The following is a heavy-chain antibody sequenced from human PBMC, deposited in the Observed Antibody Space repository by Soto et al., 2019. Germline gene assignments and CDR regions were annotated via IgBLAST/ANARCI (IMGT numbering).Heavy chain of an antibody. V-gene: IGHV4-61*01. Sequence: QVQLQESGPGLVKPSETLSLTCTVSGDSVSSGSYYWTWIRQPPGKGLEWIGYLYYTGTTNYNPSLKNRVTMSLDTSSNQFSLRLSSVTAADTAVYFCARTFCSTTSCQAHGMDVWGQGTSVTVSS. D-gene: IGHD2-2*01. J-gene: IGHJ6*02. CDR1: GDSVSSGSYY. CDR2: LYYTGTT. CDR3: ARTFCSTTSCQAHGMDV.